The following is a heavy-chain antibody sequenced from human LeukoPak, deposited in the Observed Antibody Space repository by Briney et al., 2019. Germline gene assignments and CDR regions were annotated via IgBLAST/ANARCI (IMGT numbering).Heavy chain of an antibody. CDR1: GGSISSSSYY. J-gene: IGHJ6*03. CDR3: AGPNFYHMDV. V-gene: IGHV4-39*01. Sequence: SETLSLTCTVSGGSISSSSYYWGWIRQPPGKGLEWIGSIYYSGSTYYNPSLKSRVTMSVDTSKNQFSLKLTSVTAADAAEYYCAGPNFYHMDVWGEGTTVTVSS. CDR2: IYYSGST.